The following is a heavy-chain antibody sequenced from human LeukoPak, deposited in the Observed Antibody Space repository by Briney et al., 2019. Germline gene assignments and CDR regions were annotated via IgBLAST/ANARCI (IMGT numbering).Heavy chain of an antibody. CDR2: ISWNSGNI. J-gene: IGHJ5*02. CDR1: GFTFDDYA. Sequence: QTGGSLRLSCAASGFTFDDYAMHWVRQAPGKGLEWVSGISWNSGNIGYADSVKGRFTISRDNAKNSLYLQMNSLRAEDTALYSCARDIYGSQNPSWFDPWGQGTLVTVSS. D-gene: IGHD3-10*01. V-gene: IGHV3-9*01. CDR3: ARDIYGSQNPSWFDP.